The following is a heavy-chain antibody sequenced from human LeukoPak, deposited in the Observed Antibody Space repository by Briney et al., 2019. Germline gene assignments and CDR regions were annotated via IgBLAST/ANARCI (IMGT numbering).Heavy chain of an antibody. CDR1: GGSISNYY. CDR2: IYYSGST. Sequence: SETLSLTCTVSGGSISNYYWSWIRQPPGKGLEWIGYIYYSGSTNYNPSLKSRVTISVDTSKSQFSLKLNSVTAADTAVYYCARHYGPWGQGTLVTVSS. J-gene: IGHJ5*02. CDR3: ARHYGP. V-gene: IGHV4-59*08. D-gene: IGHD3-10*01.